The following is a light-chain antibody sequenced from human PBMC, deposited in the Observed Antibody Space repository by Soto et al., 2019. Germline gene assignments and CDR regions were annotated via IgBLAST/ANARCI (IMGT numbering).Light chain of an antibody. CDR3: QSYDSSLSEDVV. Sequence: QSVLTQPPSVSGAPGQRVTISCTGSSSNIGAGYDVHWYQQLPGTAPKLLIYGNSNRPSGVPDRFSGSKSGTSASLAITGLQAEDEADNYCQSYDSSLSEDVVFGGGTKLTVL. V-gene: IGLV1-40*01. CDR1: SSNIGAGYD. CDR2: GNS. J-gene: IGLJ2*01.